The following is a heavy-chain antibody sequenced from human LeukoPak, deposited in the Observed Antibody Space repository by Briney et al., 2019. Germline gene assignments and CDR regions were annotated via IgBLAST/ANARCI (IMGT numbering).Heavy chain of an antibody. Sequence: SETLSLTCTVSAYSISSGYYWGWIRQPPGKGLEWIGSIYYSGSTYYNPSLKSRVTISVDTSKNQFSLKLSSVTAADTAVYYCASKQRGYSYGWNDYWGQGTLVTVSS. CDR1: AYSISSGYY. V-gene: IGHV4-38-2*02. CDR2: IYYSGST. D-gene: IGHD5-18*01. CDR3: ASKQRGYSYGWNDY. J-gene: IGHJ4*02.